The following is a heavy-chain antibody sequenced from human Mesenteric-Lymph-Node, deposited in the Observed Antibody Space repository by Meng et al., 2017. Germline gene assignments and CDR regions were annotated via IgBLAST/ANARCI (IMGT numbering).Heavy chain of an antibody. D-gene: IGHD5-18*01. CDR2: INQDGSAK. CDR3: ATVGDGYMYESRGS. J-gene: IGHJ5*02. CDR1: GFTFSSHW. Sequence: GESLKISCAASGFTFSSHWMTWVRQAPGKGLEWVGNINQDGSAKYFVDSVKGRFTISRDNAKNSLYLQMSSLRADDTAVYYCATVGDGYMYESRGSWGQGTLVTVSS. V-gene: IGHV3-7*01.